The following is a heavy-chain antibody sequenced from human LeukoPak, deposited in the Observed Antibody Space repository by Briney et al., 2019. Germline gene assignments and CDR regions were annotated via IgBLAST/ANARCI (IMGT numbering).Heavy chain of an antibody. CDR1: GGTFRSNG. J-gene: IGHJ5*02. Sequence: ASVKVSCKASGGTFRSNGYTWVRQAPGQGLEWMGGIIPMFDSRSFAQKFQGRVTLTADESGSTVYMELRNLTSGDTAIYYCAREANFGGNLNWFDPWGQGTLVTVSS. CDR2: IIPMFDSR. CDR3: AREANFGGNLNWFDP. V-gene: IGHV1-69*13. D-gene: IGHD4-23*01.